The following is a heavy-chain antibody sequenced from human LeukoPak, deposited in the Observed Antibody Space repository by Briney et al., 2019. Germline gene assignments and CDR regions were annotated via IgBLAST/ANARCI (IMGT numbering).Heavy chain of an antibody. D-gene: IGHD4-23*01. Sequence: GASVKVSCKASGYTITSYGISWVRQAPGQGLEWMGWISAYNGNTNYAQKLQGRVTMTTDTSTSTAYMELRSLRSDDTAVYYCAREAGSTPDYYYGMDVWGQGTTVTVSS. J-gene: IGHJ6*02. CDR1: GYTITSYG. CDR2: ISAYNGNT. CDR3: AREAGSTPDYYYGMDV. V-gene: IGHV1-18*01.